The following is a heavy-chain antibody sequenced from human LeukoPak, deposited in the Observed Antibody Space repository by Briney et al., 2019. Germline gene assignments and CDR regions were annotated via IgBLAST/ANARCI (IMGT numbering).Heavy chain of an antibody. CDR2: IKSKTVGGTT. J-gene: IGHJ3*02. CDR3: TTDDYILVFDI. CDR1: GFTFSNAW. Sequence: GGSLRLSCAASGFTFSNAWMSWVRQAPGKGLEWVGRIKSKTVGGTTDYAAPVKGRFTISRDDSKNTLYLQMNSLKTEDTAVYYCTTDDYILVFDIWGQGTMVTVSS. D-gene: IGHD4-11*01. V-gene: IGHV3-15*01.